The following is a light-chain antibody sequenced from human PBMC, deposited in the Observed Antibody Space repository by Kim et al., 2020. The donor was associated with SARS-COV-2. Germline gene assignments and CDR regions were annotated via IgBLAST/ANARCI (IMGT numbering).Light chain of an antibody. CDR3: CSYAGSSTYV. CDR1: SSDVGSHNL. Sequence: GQSITISCTGTSSDVGSHNLVSWYQQHPGKVPKLMIYEVSKRPSGDSNRFSGSKSGNTASLTISGLQAEDEADYYCCSYAGSSTYVFGTGTKVTVL. V-gene: IGLV2-23*02. J-gene: IGLJ1*01. CDR2: EVS.